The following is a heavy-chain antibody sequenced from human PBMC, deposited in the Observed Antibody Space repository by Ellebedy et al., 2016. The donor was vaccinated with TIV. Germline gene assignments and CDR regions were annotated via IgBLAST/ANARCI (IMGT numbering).Heavy chain of an antibody. V-gene: IGHV3-30*18. J-gene: IGHJ4*02. Sequence: GESLKISCATSGFTFSHYGMQWVRQAPVEGLEWVAVIAHDGSVIHYADSVKGRLTISRDNSKNTLSLQMYSLRPEDTAVYYCAKERDPLASTSFDSWGQGNLVTVSS. CDR1: GFTFSHYG. CDR3: AKERDPLASTSFDS. CDR2: IAHDGSVI. D-gene: IGHD1-1*01.